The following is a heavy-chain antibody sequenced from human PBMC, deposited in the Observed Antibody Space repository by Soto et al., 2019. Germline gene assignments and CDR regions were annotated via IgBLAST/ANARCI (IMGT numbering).Heavy chain of an antibody. V-gene: IGHV4-61*01. CDR1: GGSVSSGNYY. J-gene: IGHJ5*02. CDR3: AREQGYCSTISCYNWSDP. CDR2: IYYTGST. Sequence: PSETLSLTCTVSGGSVSSGNYYWSWIRQPPGKGLEWIGYIYYTGSTDYNPSLKSRVTISVDTSKNQFSLKLSSVTAADTAVYYCAREQGYCSTISCYNWSDPWGQGTLVTVSS. D-gene: IGHD2-2*01.